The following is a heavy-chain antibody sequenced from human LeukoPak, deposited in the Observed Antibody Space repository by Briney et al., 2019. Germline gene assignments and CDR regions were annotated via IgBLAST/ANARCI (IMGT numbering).Heavy chain of an antibody. Sequence: ASVKVSCKASGYTFTSYDINWVRQATGQGLEWMGWMNPNSGNTGYAQKFQGRVTMTRNTSISTAYMELSSLRSEDTAVYYCARGPMARGGSPYKIYNWFDPWGQGTLVTVSS. V-gene: IGHV1-8*01. J-gene: IGHJ5*02. CDR2: MNPNSGNT. CDR3: ARGPMARGGSPYKIYNWFDP. D-gene: IGHD3-10*01. CDR1: GYTFTSYD.